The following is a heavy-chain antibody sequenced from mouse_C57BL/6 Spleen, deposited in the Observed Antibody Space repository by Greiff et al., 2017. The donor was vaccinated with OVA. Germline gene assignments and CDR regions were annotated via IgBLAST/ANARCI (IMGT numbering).Heavy chain of an antibody. CDR1: GFNIKDYY. V-gene: IGHV14-2*01. J-gene: IGHJ2*01. CDR3: ARRTAVVGGCDD. Sequence: EVQLQQSGAELVKPGASVKLSCTASGFNIKDYYMHWVKQRTEQGLEWIGRIDPADGDTKYAPKFQGKATITADTSSNTAYRQRSSLTSEDTAVYYCARRTAVVGGCDDWGQGTTRTGAS. CDR2: IDPADGDT. D-gene: IGHD1-1*01.